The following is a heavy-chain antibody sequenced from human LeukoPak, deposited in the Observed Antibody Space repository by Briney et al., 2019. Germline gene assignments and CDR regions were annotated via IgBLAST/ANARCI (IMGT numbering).Heavy chain of an antibody. CDR3: ARVLGTGYASGWFGGAFDY. Sequence: PGGSLRLSCEASGFAFSTYWMHWVRQAPGKGLVWVSRLNSDGSITTYADSVKGRFTISRDNAKNTLYLQMNSLRAEDTAAYYCARVLGTGYASGWFGGAFDYWGQGSLVTVSS. D-gene: IGHD6-19*01. J-gene: IGHJ4*02. CDR1: GFAFSTYW. V-gene: IGHV3-74*03. CDR2: LNSDGSIT.